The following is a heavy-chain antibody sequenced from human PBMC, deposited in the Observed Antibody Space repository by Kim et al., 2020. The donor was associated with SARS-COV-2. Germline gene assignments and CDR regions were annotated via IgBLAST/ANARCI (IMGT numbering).Heavy chain of an antibody. J-gene: IGHJ4*02. CDR2: IYPGDSES. CDR3: ARLDRTMAVDY. Sequence: GESLKISCKTSGYIFTSLWVAWVRQMPGKGLEWMGIIYPGDSESRYRPSFRGHVTISADRSTTTVYLYWSSLKASDTAMYYCARLDRTMAVDYWGQGTLVTVSS. V-gene: IGHV5-51*01. D-gene: IGHD6-19*01. CDR1: GYIFTSLW.